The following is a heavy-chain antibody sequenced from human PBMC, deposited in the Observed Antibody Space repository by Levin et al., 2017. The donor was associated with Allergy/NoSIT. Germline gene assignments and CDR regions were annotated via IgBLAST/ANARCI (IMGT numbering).Heavy chain of an antibody. J-gene: IGHJ6*03. CDR1: GYTFKNYG. Sequence: PWASVKVSCKASGYTFKNYGISWVRQAPGQGLEWMGWISTHNGNTNYAQSFQGRVTMTTDTSTRTADMELRSLISDDTAVYYCARFVVTPVSYFYMDVWGKGTTVTVSS. CDR2: ISTHNGNT. D-gene: IGHD2-2*01. CDR3: ARFVVTPVSYFYMDV. V-gene: IGHV1-18*01.